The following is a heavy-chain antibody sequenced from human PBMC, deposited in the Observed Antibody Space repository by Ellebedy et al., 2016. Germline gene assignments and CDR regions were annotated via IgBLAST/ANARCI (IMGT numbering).Heavy chain of an antibody. J-gene: IGHJ4*02. V-gene: IGHV1-18*04. D-gene: IGHD3-10*01. CDR2: VNTFSGNT. CDR3: AKTSGWGYGEN. Sequence: ASVKVSCXASGYTFTTFSITWVRQVPGQGLEWMGFVNTFSGNTKFAQKFQGRVSMTTDSSTHTGYMDLRSLRSDDTAMYYCAKTSGWGYGENWGQGTLVTVSS. CDR1: GYTFTTFS.